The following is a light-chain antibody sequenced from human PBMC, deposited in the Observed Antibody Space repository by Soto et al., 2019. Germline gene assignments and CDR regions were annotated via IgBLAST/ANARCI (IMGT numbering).Light chain of an antibody. Sequence: EIVLTQSPATLSLSPGERATLSCRASQSVSSYVAWYQQKPGQAPRLLIYDASNRATGIPARFSGSGSGTDFTLTISSLEPEDFAIYYCQPRSNWPPVTFGGGTKVEIK. CDR1: QSVSSY. V-gene: IGKV3-11*01. CDR3: QPRSNWPPVT. CDR2: DAS. J-gene: IGKJ4*01.